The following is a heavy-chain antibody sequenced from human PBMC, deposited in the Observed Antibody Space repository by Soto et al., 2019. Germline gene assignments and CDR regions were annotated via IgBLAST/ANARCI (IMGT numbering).Heavy chain of an antibody. D-gene: IGHD1-1*01. CDR1: GDSISSADYY. J-gene: IGHJ6*02. V-gene: IGHV4-30-4*01. Sequence: KPSETLSLTCTVSGDSISSADYYWSWIRQTPGKGLEWIGHIFYSGTTYYNPSLKSRLTISVDTSKNHFSLRLTSVTAADTAVYYCARDLWVEPELYYYGMDVWGQGTTVTVYS. CDR3: ARDLWVEPELYYYGMDV. CDR2: IFYSGTT.